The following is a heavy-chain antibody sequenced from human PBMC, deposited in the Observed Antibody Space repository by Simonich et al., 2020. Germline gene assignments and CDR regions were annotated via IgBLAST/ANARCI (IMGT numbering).Heavy chain of an antibody. CDR2: FYYSRST. CDR1: GGSISSSSYY. J-gene: IGHJ3*02. V-gene: IGHV4-39*01. D-gene: IGHD6-13*01. Sequence: QLQLQESGPGLVKPSETLSLTFTVSGGSISSSSYYWGWIRQPPGKGVGWIGRFYYSRSTYYNPSLKSRVTIAVDTSKNQFSLKLSSVTAADTAVYYCARHAGFAFDIWGQGTMVTVSS. CDR3: ARHAGFAFDI.